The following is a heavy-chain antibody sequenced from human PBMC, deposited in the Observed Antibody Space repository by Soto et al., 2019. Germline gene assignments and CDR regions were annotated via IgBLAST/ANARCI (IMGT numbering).Heavy chain of an antibody. CDR1: GGSISSGGYY. CDR3: ARASRAEPHDY. V-gene: IGHV4-31*03. Sequence: SETLSLTCTVSGGSISSGGYYWSWIRQHPGKGLEWIGYIYYSGSTYYNPSPKSRVTISVDTSKNQFSLKLSSVTAADTAVYYCARASRAEPHDYWGQGTLVTVSS. D-gene: IGHD3-10*01. J-gene: IGHJ4*02. CDR2: IYYSGST.